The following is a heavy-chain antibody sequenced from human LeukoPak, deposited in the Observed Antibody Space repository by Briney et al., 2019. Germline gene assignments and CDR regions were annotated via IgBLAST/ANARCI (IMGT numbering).Heavy chain of an antibody. Sequence: PGGSLRLSCAASGFTFSSYAMSWVRQAPGKGLEWVSSISSSSSYIYYADSVKGRFTISRDNAKNSLYLQMNSLRAEDTAVYYCASGFIFDPWGQGTLVTVSS. CDR3: ASGFIFDP. V-gene: IGHV3-21*01. CDR1: GFTFSSYA. D-gene: IGHD2-2*03. CDR2: ISSSSSYI. J-gene: IGHJ5*02.